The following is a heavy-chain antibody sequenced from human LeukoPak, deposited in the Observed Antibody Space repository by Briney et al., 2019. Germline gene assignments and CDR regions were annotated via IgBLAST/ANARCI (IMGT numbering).Heavy chain of an antibody. CDR3: ARIDPFDYYDSSGQEGGAFDI. V-gene: IGHV4-59*01. CDR2: IYYSGST. CDR1: GGSISSYY. D-gene: IGHD3-22*01. J-gene: IGHJ3*02. Sequence: PSETLSLTCTVSGGSISSYYWSWIRRPPGKGLEWIGYIYYSGSTNYNPSLKSRVTISVDTSKNQFSLKLSSVTAADTAVYYCARIDPFDYYDSSGQEGGAFDIWGQGTMVTVSS.